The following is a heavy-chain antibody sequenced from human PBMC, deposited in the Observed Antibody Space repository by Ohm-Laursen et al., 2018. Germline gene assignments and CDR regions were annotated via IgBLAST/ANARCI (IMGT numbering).Heavy chain of an antibody. CDR1: GFTFSSYA. V-gene: IGHV3-23*01. CDR3: ARDPVRGLTDY. J-gene: IGHJ4*02. Sequence: SLRLSCAASGFTFSSYAMSWVRQAPGKGLEWVSGISGSGGSSYYADSVKGRFTISRDNAKNSLYLQMNSLRAEDTAVYHCARDPVRGLTDYWGQGTLVTVSS. D-gene: IGHD3-16*01. CDR2: ISGSGGSS.